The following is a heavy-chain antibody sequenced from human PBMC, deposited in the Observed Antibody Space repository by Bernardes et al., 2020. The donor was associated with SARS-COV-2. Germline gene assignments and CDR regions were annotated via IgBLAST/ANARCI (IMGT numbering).Heavy chain of an antibody. D-gene: IGHD6-6*01. V-gene: IGHV3-53*01. CDR3: ARGLTSSSSGAVWFDP. Sequence: GGSLRLSCAASGFTVSSNYMSWVRQAPGKGLEWVSVIYSGGSTYYADSVKGRFTISRDNSKNTLYLQMNSLRAEDTAVYYCARGLTSSSSGAVWFDPWGQGTLVTVSS. J-gene: IGHJ5*02. CDR1: GFTVSSNY. CDR2: IYSGGST.